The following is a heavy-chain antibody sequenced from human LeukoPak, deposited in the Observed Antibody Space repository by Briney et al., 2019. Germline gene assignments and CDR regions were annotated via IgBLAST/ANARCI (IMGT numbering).Heavy chain of an antibody. D-gene: IGHD3-16*02. J-gene: IGHJ3*02. CDR1: GFTFSSYA. CDR2: ISYDGSNK. Sequence: QPGGSLRLSCAASGFTFSSYAMHWVRQAPGKGLEWVAVISYDGSNKYYADSVKGRFTISRDNSKNTLYLQMNSLRAEDTAVYYCARENSMITFGGVIVRDDAFDIWGQGTMVTVSS. V-gene: IGHV3-30-3*01. CDR3: ARENSMITFGGVIVRDDAFDI.